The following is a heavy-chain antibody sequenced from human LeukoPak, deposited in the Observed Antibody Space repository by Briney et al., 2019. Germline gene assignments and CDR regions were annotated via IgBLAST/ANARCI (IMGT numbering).Heavy chain of an antibody. D-gene: IGHD3-10*01. J-gene: IGHJ4*02. CDR1: GYSFTSYW. Sequence: GESLKISCTGSGYSFTSYWIGWVRQMPGKGLEWMGIIYPGDSDTRYSPSFQGQVTISADKSISTAYLQWSSLKASDTAMYYCARAYYYGSGSTDYFDYWGQGTLVTVSS. CDR2: IYPGDSDT. CDR3: ARAYYYGSGSTDYFDY. V-gene: IGHV5-51*01.